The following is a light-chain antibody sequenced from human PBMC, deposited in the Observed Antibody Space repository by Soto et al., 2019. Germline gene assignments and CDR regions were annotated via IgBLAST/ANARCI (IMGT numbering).Light chain of an antibody. V-gene: IGKV1-5*03. Sequence: DIQMTQFPSTLSASVGDRVTITCRASQSIDTWLAWHQQKPGQAPKLLISKASSLESGVPSRFSGSGSGTEFTLTISSLQPDDSATYYCQKYNSYRAFGQGTKVDSK. J-gene: IGKJ1*01. CDR2: KAS. CDR1: QSIDTW. CDR3: QKYNSYRA.